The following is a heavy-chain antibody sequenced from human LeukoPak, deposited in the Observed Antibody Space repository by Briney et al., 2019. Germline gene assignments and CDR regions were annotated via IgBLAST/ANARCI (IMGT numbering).Heavy chain of an antibody. CDR3: ARGTRDSSGWVTIDY. Sequence: GGSLILSCAASGFTFNNFAMNWVCQAPGKGLEWVAVIAYDGSNIFYAESVKGRFSISRDSSKNTVYLHMNSLRVEDTAVYYCARGTRDSSGWVTIDYWGQGTLVTVSS. V-gene: IGHV3-30-3*01. CDR2: IAYDGSNI. D-gene: IGHD6-19*01. CDR1: GFTFNNFA. J-gene: IGHJ4*02.